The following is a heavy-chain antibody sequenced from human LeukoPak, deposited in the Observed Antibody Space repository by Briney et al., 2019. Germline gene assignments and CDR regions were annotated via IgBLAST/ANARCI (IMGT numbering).Heavy chain of an antibody. V-gene: IGHV1-18*01. D-gene: IGHD2-2*01. Sequence: ASVKVSCKASGYTFTSYGISWVRQAPGQGLEWMGWISAYNGNTNYAQKLQGRVTMTTDTSTSTAYIELRSLRSEDTAVYYCARAYCSSTSCYLFDYWGQGTLVTVSS. CDR1: GYTFTSYG. CDR3: ARAYCSSTSCYLFDY. CDR2: ISAYNGNT. J-gene: IGHJ4*02.